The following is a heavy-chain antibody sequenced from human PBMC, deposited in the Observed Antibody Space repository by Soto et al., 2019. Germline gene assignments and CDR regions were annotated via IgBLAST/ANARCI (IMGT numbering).Heavy chain of an antibody. CDR3: ARDHHGELRSDWFDP. Sequence: PGGSLRLSCAASGFTFSNYDMHWVRQPAGKGLEWVSAIGTTGDPYYPGSVKGRFTISRDNAKNSLYLQMNSLRAEDTAVYYCARDHHGELRSDWFDPWGQGTLVTVSS. D-gene: IGHD1-26*01. J-gene: IGHJ5*02. CDR1: GFTFSNYD. V-gene: IGHV3-13*05. CDR2: IGTTGDP.